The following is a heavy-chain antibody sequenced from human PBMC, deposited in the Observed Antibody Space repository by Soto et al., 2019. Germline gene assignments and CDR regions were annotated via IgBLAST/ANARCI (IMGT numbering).Heavy chain of an antibody. CDR2: VSFDGSEK. Sequence: GGSLRLSCAASGLTFSSYGMHWVRQAPGKGLEWVASVSFDGSEKAYADSLTGRFTISRDNSKNTLYLQMNSLRAEDTAVFYCARGYDFWSGYYYPYGMDVWGQGTTVTVSS. CDR1: GLTFSSYG. CDR3: ARGYDFWSGYYYPYGMDV. V-gene: IGHV3-30*03. J-gene: IGHJ6*02. D-gene: IGHD3-3*01.